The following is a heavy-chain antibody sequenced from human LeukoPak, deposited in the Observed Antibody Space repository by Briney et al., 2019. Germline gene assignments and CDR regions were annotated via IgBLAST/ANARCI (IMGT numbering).Heavy chain of an antibody. CDR2: MNPNSGST. CDR3: ARDYKPAYYYDSSGYYSKDY. D-gene: IGHD3-22*01. Sequence: ASVKVSCKASGYTFTNYDFNWMRQATGQGLEWMGWMNPNSGSTGYAQKFQGRVTITADESTSTAYMELSSLRSEDTAVYYCARDYKPAYYYDSSGYYSKDYWGQGTLVTVSS. CDR1: GYTFTNYD. J-gene: IGHJ4*02. V-gene: IGHV1-8*01.